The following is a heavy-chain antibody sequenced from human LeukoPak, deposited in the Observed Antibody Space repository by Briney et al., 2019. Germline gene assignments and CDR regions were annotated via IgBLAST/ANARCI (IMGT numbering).Heavy chain of an antibody. D-gene: IGHD2-15*01. V-gene: IGHV3-30*03. CDR2: ISYHGSDK. CDR3: AREDGYCSGGNCYSYFDS. J-gene: IGHJ4*02. Sequence: GGSLRLSCAASGITFSMYAIHWVRQAPGKGLEWVAVISYHGSDKYYADSVKGRFTISRDNTRNSLFLQMYSLRAEDTAVYFCAREDGYCSGGNCYSYFDSWGQGALVTVSS. CDR1: GITFSMYA.